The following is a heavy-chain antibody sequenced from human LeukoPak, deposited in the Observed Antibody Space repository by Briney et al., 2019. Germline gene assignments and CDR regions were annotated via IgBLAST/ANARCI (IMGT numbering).Heavy chain of an antibody. CDR2: MNPNSGNT. CDR1: GYTFTSYD. J-gene: IGHJ6*02. Sequence: RASVKVSFKASGYTFTSYDINWVRQATGQGLEWMGWMNPNSGNTGYAQKFQGRVTMTRNTSISTAYKELSSLRSEDTAVYYCARGPRFLEWLLSYYYYGMDVWGQGTTVTVSS. CDR3: ARGPRFLEWLLSYYYYGMDV. V-gene: IGHV1-8*01. D-gene: IGHD3-3*01.